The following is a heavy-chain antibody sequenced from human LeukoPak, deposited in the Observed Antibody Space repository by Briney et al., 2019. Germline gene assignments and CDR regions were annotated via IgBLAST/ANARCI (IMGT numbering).Heavy chain of an antibody. D-gene: IGHD3-22*01. CDR1: GGSISSGGYY. CDR2: IYYSGST. V-gene: IGHV4-31*03. J-gene: IGHJ4*02. CDR3: AKGYHHDSSGYSNLQIFDY. Sequence: SSETLSLTCTVSGGSISSGGYYWSWIRQHPGKGLEWIGYIYYSGSTYYNPSLKSRVTISVDTSKNQFSLKLSSVTAADTAVYYCAKGYHHDSSGYSNLQIFDYWGQGTLVTVSS.